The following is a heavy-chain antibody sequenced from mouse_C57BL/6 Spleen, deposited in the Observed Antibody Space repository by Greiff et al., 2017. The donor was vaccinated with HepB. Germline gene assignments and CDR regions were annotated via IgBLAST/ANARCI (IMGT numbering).Heavy chain of an antibody. V-gene: IGHV1-64*01. CDR2: IHPNSGSN. J-gene: IGHJ2*01. CDR3: ARWGLRLPLDY. D-gene: IGHD3-2*02. CDR1: GYTFTSYW. Sequence: QVQLQQPGAELVKPGASVKLSCKASGYTFTSYWMHWVKQRPGQGLEWIGMIHPNSGSNNYNEKFKSKATLTVDKSSSTAYMQLSSLTSEDSAVYYCARWGLRLPLDYWGQGTTLTVSS.